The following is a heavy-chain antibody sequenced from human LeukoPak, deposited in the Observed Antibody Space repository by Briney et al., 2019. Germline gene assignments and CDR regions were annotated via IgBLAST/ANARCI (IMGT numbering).Heavy chain of an antibody. D-gene: IGHD6-13*01. J-gene: IGHJ1*01. CDR3: AQQAAAGQYYQH. V-gene: IGHV3-43D*03. CDR1: GFTFDDYS. CDR2: ITWDGGRT. Sequence: GGSLRLSCAASGFTFDDYSMHWVRQAPGKGLEWVSLITWDGGRTFYADSVKGRFTMSRDNGENSLYLQMNSLRGEDTALYYCAQQAAAGQYYQHWGQGTLVIVSS.